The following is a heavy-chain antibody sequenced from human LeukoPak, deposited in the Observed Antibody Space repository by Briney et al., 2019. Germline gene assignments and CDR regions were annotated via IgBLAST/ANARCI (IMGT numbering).Heavy chain of an antibody. CDR2: ITHSGGT. D-gene: IGHD6-19*01. CDR3: ARGLRSSGYNV. J-gene: IGHJ6*03. Sequence: SETLSLTCAVSGGAFSAYYWTWIRQPPGKGLVWIGEITHSGGTNYNPSLRSRVTLSVDTFNHQFSLNLNSVTAADTAVYYCARGLRSSGYNVWGKGTTVTASS. V-gene: IGHV4-34*01. CDR1: GGAFSAYY.